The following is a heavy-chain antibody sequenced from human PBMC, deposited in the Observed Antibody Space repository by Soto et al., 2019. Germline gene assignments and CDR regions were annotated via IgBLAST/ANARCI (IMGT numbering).Heavy chain of an antibody. CDR2: MNPNSGNT. Sequence: GASVKVSCKASGYTFTNYDINWVRQATGQGLEWMGWMNPNSGNTGYSQKFQGRVTLTRNTSISTAYMELSSLRSEDTAVYYCARAPSRTIFGVVIIAYYGMDVWGQGTTVTVSS. V-gene: IGHV1-8*01. D-gene: IGHD3-3*01. J-gene: IGHJ6*02. CDR3: ARAPSRTIFGVVIIAYYGMDV. CDR1: GYTFTNYD.